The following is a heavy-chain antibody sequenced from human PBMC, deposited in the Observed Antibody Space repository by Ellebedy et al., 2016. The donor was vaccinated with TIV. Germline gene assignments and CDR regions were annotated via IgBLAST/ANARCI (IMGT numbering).Heavy chain of an antibody. J-gene: IGHJ5*02. CDR2: ISANNGNA. CDR3: SRGIPYYESSPDPNNCFDP. Sequence: AASVKVSCKASGYTFTDYGITWVRQAPGQGLEWMGWISANNGNANYAQSFQGRVTMTTDTSTSTAYMELRSLRSDDTAVYYCSRGIPYYESSPDPNNCFDPWGQGTLVTVSS. D-gene: IGHD3-22*01. CDR1: GYTFTDYG. V-gene: IGHV1-18*01.